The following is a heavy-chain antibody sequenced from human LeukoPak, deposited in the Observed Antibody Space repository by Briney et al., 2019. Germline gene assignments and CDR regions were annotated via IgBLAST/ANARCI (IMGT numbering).Heavy chain of an antibody. D-gene: IGHD4-11*01. CDR2: IYSGGST. J-gene: IGHJ4*02. CDR3: AREDSNYAIDY. CDR1: GFTFSSYS. Sequence: GGSLRLSCAASGFTFSSYSMNWVRQAPGKGLEWVSVIYSGGSTYYADSVKGRFTISRDNSKNTLYLQMNSLRAEDTAVYYCAREDSNYAIDYWGQGALVTASS. V-gene: IGHV3-53*01.